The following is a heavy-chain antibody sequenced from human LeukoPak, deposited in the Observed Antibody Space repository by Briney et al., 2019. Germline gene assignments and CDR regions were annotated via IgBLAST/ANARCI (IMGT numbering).Heavy chain of an antibody. CDR2: IYYSGST. CDR3: AREGYYYDSSGYYFDAFDI. CDR1: GGSISSGDYY. J-gene: IGHJ3*02. V-gene: IGHV4-30-4*01. D-gene: IGHD3-22*01. Sequence: PSETLSLTCTVSGGSISSGDYYWSWIRQPPGKGLEWIGYIYYSGSTNYNPSLKSRVTISVDTSKNQFSLKLSSVTAADTAVYYCAREGYYYDSSGYYFDAFDIWGQGTMVTVSS.